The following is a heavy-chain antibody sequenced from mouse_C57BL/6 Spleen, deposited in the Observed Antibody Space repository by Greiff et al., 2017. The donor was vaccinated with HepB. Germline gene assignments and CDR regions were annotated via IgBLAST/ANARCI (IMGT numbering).Heavy chain of an antibody. CDR1: GYTFTSYW. D-gene: IGHD2-1*01. V-gene: IGHV1-50*01. J-gene: IGHJ4*01. Sequence: QVQLQQPGAELVKPGASVKLSCKASGYTFTSYWMQWVKQRPGQGLEWIGEIDPSDSYTNYNQKFKGKATLTVDTSSSTAYMQRSSLTSEDSAVYYCARVYYGNYYAMDYWGQGTSVTVSS. CDR3: ARVYYGNYYAMDY. CDR2: IDPSDSYT.